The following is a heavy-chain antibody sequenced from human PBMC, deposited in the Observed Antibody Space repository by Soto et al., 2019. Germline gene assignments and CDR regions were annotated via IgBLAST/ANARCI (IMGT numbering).Heavy chain of an antibody. D-gene: IGHD2-2*01. V-gene: IGHV4-34*01. CDR1: AGCFNGYS. CDR3: PSGLCLQQFNP. Sequence: KTXRTLSRTGAVDAGCFNGYSGSWIRQSPGKGLEWIGETNHSGSTNYNPSRKSRVTISVNTSKNQFSLRLTSLTPAVPAVYYCPSGLCLQQFNPWGQGTLVIVSS. CDR2: TNHSGST. J-gene: IGHJ5*02.